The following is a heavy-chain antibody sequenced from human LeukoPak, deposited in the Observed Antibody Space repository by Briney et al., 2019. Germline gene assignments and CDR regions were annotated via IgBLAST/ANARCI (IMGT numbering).Heavy chain of an antibody. CDR1: RFTFSDYY. D-gene: IGHD4-23*01. J-gene: IGHJ4*02. Sequence: GGSLRLSCAASRFTFSDYYMSWIRQAPGRGLEWLAYISSTGTDMLYADSVKGRFTISRDNANKSLSLQMNSLRAEDTAVYYCVRQSRWAYPFDYWGQGALVTVSS. V-gene: IGHV3-11*01. CDR2: ISSTGTDM. CDR3: VRQSRWAYPFDY.